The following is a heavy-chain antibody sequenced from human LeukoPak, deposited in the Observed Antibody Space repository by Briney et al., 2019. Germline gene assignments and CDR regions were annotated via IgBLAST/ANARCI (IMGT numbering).Heavy chain of an antibody. D-gene: IGHD3-10*01. Sequence: PSETLSLTCTVSGGSISNFYWSWIRQPPGKGVEWIGHIYYSGGTDYNPSLKSRVTISVDTSKNQFSLNLSSVTAADTAVYYCARKKDYYGSGTYYNFFDYWGQGTLVTVSS. CDR2: IYYSGGT. V-gene: IGHV4-59*01. CDR1: GGSISNFY. CDR3: ARKKDYYGSGTYYNFFDY. J-gene: IGHJ4*02.